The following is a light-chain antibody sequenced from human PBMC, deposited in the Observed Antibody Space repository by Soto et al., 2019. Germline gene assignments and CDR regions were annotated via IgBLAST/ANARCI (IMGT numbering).Light chain of an antibody. V-gene: IGLV4-60*02. Sequence: QSVLTQSPSASASLGSSVKLTCTLSSGHSSYIIAWHQQQPGKAPRFLMKVEGSGSFNKGSGVPDRFSGYRSGADRYLTISNLQFEDEADYYCETWDNNSGVFGGGTKLTVL. J-gene: IGLJ3*02. CDR3: ETWDNNSGV. CDR1: SGHSSYI. CDR2: VEGSGSF.